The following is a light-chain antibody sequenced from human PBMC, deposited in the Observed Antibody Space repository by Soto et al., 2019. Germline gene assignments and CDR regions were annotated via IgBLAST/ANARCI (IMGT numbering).Light chain of an antibody. J-gene: IGLJ1*01. Sequence: QSVLTQRPSVSAAPGQKVTISCSGSSSNIGGNSVSWYQQLPGTAPKLLIYDDNKRPSGIPDRFSGSNSGNTATLTISRAQAGDEADYYCQVWDSSTAYVFGTGTKVTVL. CDR2: DDN. CDR1: SSNIGGNS. V-gene: IGLV1-51*01. CDR3: QVWDSSTAYV.